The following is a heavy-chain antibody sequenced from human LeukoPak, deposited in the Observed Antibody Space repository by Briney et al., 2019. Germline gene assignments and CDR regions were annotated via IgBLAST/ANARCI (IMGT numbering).Heavy chain of an antibody. Sequence: PSETLSLTCTVSGGSISSYYWSWIRQPPGKGLEWIGYIYYSGSTNYNPSLKSRVTISVDTSKNQFSLKLSSVTAADTAVYYCARAVRIEYYYDSSGYYHDYWGQGTLVTVSS. J-gene: IGHJ4*02. CDR3: ARAVRIEYYYDSSGYYHDY. D-gene: IGHD3-22*01. CDR2: IYYSGST. CDR1: GGSISSYY. V-gene: IGHV4-59*01.